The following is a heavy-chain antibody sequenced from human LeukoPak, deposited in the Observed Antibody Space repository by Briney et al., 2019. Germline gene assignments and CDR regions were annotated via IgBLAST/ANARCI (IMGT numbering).Heavy chain of an antibody. J-gene: IGHJ4*02. CDR2: ITSGSDVK. V-gene: IGHV3-21*06. D-gene: IGHD2-15*01. CDR3: VRDMSRSSPDF. CDR1: GFNFRSYS. Sequence: GGSLRLSCAASGFNFRSYSMIWVRQAPGQGLEWVSSITSGSDVKQYSESVKGRFAVSRDNAKTSLYLQMASLRVEDTAMYFCVRDMSRSSPDFWGRGTLVIVSS.